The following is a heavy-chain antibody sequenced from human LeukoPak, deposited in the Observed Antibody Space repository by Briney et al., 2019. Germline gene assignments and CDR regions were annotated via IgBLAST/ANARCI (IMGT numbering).Heavy chain of an antibody. D-gene: IGHD2-2*01. CDR2: IKHSGST. CDR1: GGSFSGYY. V-gene: IGHV4-34*01. CDR3: ASLIVLPAAYMDV. Sequence: SETLSLTCAVYGGSFSGYYWSWIRQPPGKGLEWIGEIKHSGSTNYNPSLKSRVTISVDTSKNQFSLKLSSVTAADTAVYYCASLIVLPAAYMDVWGRGTTVTVSS. J-gene: IGHJ6*03.